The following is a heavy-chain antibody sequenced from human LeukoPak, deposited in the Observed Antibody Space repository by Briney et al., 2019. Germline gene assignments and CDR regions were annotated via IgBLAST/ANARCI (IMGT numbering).Heavy chain of an antibody. J-gene: IGHJ4*02. D-gene: IGHD3-3*01. Sequence: SETLSLTCALSGGSISGTPYYWGWIRQPPGKGLEWIGSIYYSGSTYYNPSLKSRLTISVDTSKNQFSLKLSSVTAADTAVYYCARASTIFGHFAYWGRGTLVTVSS. CDR3: ARASTIFGHFAY. CDR1: GGSISGTPYY. CDR2: IYYSGST. V-gene: IGHV4-39*07.